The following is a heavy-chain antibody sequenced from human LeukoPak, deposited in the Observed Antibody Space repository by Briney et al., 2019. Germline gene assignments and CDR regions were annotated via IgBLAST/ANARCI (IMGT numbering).Heavy chain of an antibody. Sequence: SVKVSCKASGGTFSSYAISWVRQAPGQGLEWMGGIIPIFGTANYAQKFQGRVTIKRDMSTSTAYMELSSLRSEDTAVYFCAAGHLGSYAENYFDYWGQGTLVTVSS. V-gene: IGHV1-69*05. CDR2: IIPIFGTA. J-gene: IGHJ4*02. CDR3: AAGHLGSYAENYFDY. D-gene: IGHD1-26*01. CDR1: GGTFSSYA.